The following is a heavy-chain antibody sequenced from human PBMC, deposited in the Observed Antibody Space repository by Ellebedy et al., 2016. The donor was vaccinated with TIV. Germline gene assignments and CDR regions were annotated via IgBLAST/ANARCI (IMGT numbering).Heavy chain of an antibody. V-gene: IGHV3-30*18. CDR3: AKMGDIFCGGDCYSYYFDY. D-gene: IGHD2-21*02. CDR1: GFTFSSYA. Sequence: GGSLRLSCAASGFTFSSYAMSWVRQAPGKGLEWVAVISYDGSNKNYAESVKVRFTISRDNSKNTLYLQMNSLRAEDTAVYYCAKMGDIFCGGDCYSYYFDYWGQGTLVTVSS. J-gene: IGHJ4*02. CDR2: ISYDGSNK.